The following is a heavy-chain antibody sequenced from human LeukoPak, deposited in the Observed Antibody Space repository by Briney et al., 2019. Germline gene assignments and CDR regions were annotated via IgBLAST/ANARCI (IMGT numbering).Heavy chain of an antibody. CDR1: GFTFSSSW. Sequence: PGGSLRLSCAASGFTFSSSWMNWVRQAPGKGLVWVANIKQDGSEKYYVDSVKGRFTFSRDNAKNSLYLRMNSLRAEDTAVYYCARKLGRYFDYWGQGTLVTVSS. CDR2: IKQDGSEK. D-gene: IGHD7-27*01. CDR3: ARKLGRYFDY. V-gene: IGHV3-7*01. J-gene: IGHJ4*02.